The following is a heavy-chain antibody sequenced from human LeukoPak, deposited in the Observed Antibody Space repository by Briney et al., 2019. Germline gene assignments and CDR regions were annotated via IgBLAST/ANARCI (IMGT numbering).Heavy chain of an antibody. CDR3: GRDRGYCTGGTCYPNWFDP. V-gene: IGHV1-3*01. Sequence: ASVKVSCKASGYTFTSYAMHWLRQAPGQRLEWMGWINAGNDNTKYSQKFQGRVTITRDTSASTAYMELSSLRSEDTAVYYCGRDRGYCTGGTCYPNWFDPWGQGTLVTVSS. J-gene: IGHJ5*02. CDR2: INAGNDNT. D-gene: IGHD2-15*01. CDR1: GYTFTSYA.